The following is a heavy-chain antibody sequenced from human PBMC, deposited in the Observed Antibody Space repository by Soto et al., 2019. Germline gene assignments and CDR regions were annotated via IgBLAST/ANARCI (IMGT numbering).Heavy chain of an antibody. Sequence: PSETLSLTCAVYGGSFRCYYLSWIRQPPGKGLEWIGEINHSGSTNYNPSLKSRVTISVDTSKNQFSLKLSSVTAADTAVYYCARSGRRITIFGVVHGNNWFDPWGQGTLVTVSS. V-gene: IGHV4-34*01. CDR1: GGSFRCYY. CDR2: INHSGST. D-gene: IGHD3-3*01. CDR3: ARSGRRITIFGVVHGNNWFDP. J-gene: IGHJ5*02.